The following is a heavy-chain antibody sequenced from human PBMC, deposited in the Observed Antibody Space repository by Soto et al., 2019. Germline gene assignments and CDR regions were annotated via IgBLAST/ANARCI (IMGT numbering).Heavy chain of an antibody. CDR2: IAPHSGRT. D-gene: IGHD3-10*01. J-gene: IGHJ4*02. Sequence: QVQLVQSGPEVKNPGASVRVSCVASGYAFTSYGVNRVRQAPGQGLEWMGWIAPHSGRTTYLPKFQGRVTMTADVSTNTAYIELRSLTSDDTGIYFCARAATGSYHSAYWGQGTVVTVSS. CDR3: ARAATGSYHSAY. V-gene: IGHV1-18*04. CDR1: GYAFTSYG.